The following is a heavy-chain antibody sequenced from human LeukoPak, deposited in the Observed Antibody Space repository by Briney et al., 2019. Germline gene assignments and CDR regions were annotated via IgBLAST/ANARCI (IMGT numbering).Heavy chain of an antibody. D-gene: IGHD3-3*01. CDR3: ALRFLEWLDAFDI. CDR2: TNPNSGGT. J-gene: IGHJ3*02. V-gene: IGHV1-2*02. Sequence: ASVKVSCKASGYTFTGYYMHWVRQAPGQGLEWMGWTNPNSGGTNYAQKFQGRVTMTRDTSISTAYMELSRLRSDDTAVYYCALRFLEWLDAFDIWGQGTMVTVSS. CDR1: GYTFTGYY.